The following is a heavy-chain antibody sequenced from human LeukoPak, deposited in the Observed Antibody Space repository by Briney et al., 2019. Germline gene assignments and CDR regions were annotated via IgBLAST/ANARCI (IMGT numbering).Heavy chain of an antibody. CDR3: ARSGFVRFLEWLLTY. CDR1: GGTFSSYA. V-gene: IGHV1-69*13. Sequence: GASVKVSCKASGGTFSSYAISWVRQAPGQGLEWMGGIIPIFGTANYAQKFQGRVTITADESTSTAYMELSSLRSEDTAVYYCARSGFVRFLEWLLTYWGQGTLVTVSS. D-gene: IGHD3-3*01. CDR2: IIPIFGTA. J-gene: IGHJ4*02.